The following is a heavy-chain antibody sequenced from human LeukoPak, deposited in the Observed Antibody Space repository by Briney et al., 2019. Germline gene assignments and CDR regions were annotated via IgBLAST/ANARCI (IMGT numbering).Heavy chain of an antibody. D-gene: IGHD6-19*01. J-gene: IGHJ4*02. V-gene: IGHV3-74*01. Sequence: GGSLRLSCAASGFTFSSYWMHWVRQAPGKGLVWVSRINSDGSSTYYADSVKGRFTISRDNSKNTLYLQMNSLRAEDTAVYYCARFRGSGWLYFDYWGQGTLVTVSS. CDR1: GFTFSSYW. CDR3: ARFRGSGWLYFDY. CDR2: INSDGSST.